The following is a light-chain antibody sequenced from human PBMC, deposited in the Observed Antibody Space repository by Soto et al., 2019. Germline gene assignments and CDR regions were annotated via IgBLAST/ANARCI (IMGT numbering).Light chain of an antibody. Sequence: QSALTQPASVSGSPGQXXXXSCTGTSXDVGGYNYVSWYQQHPGKAPKLMIYDVSNRPSGVSNRFSGSKSGNTASLTISGLQAEDEADYYCSSYTSSSTPFYVFGTGTKLTVL. J-gene: IGLJ1*01. CDR2: DVS. CDR3: SSYTSSSTPFYV. CDR1: SXDVGGYNY. V-gene: IGLV2-14*01.